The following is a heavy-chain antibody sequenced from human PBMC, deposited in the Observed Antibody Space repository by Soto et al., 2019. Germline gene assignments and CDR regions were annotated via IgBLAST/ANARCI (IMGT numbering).Heavy chain of an antibody. Sequence: QMQLVQSGPEVKKPGTSVKVSCKASGFTFTSSAVQWVRQARGQRLEWIGWIVVGSGNTNYAQKFQERVTIXXDXSXXTAYMELSSLRSEDTAVYYCAAGNYGDNYYYGMDVWGQGTTVTVSS. D-gene: IGHD4-17*01. CDR1: GFTFTSSA. J-gene: IGHJ6*02. V-gene: IGHV1-58*01. CDR2: IVVGSGNT. CDR3: AAGNYGDNYYYGMDV.